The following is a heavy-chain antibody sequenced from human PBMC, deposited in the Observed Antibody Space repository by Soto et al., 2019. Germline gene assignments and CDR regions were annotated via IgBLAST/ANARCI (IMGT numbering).Heavy chain of an antibody. D-gene: IGHD2-2*01. CDR1: GFTFSRHW. J-gene: IGHJ6*02. CDR2: IDSYGSST. Sequence: EVQLVESGGGLVQPGGSLRLACAASGFTFSRHWMHWVRKDPGKGLVWVSRIDSYGSSTHYADSVKGRFTISRDNAKNPLYLQMNSLRSEDTAVYYCASPVVPAAMGGPYFYGIDVCGQGTTFTVSS. CDR3: ASPVVPAAMGGPYFYGIDV. V-gene: IGHV3-74*01.